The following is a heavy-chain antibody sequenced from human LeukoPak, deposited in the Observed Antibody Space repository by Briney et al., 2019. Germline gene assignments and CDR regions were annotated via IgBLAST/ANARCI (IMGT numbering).Heavy chain of an antibody. V-gene: IGHV1-2*02. CDR1: GYTFTGYH. J-gene: IGHJ3*02. Sequence: ASVKVSSKASGYTFTGYHMHWVRQAPGQGLEWMGWINSNTGGTNYAQEFQGRVTMTRDTSISTAYMDLSSLRSDDTAVYYCARDDSSSSANAFDIWGQGTMVSVSS. D-gene: IGHD6-6*01. CDR3: ARDDSSSSANAFDI. CDR2: INSNTGGT.